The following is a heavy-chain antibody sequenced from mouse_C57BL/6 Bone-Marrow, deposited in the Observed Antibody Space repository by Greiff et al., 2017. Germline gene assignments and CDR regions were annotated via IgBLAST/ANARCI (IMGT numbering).Heavy chain of an antibody. V-gene: IGHV2-9-1*01. J-gene: IGHJ4*01. CDR1: GFSLTSYA. D-gene: IGHD2-5*01. Sequence: QVQLQQSGPGLVAPSQSLSITCTVSGFSLTSYAISWVRQPPGKGLEWLGVIWTGGGTNYNSALKSSLSISKDNSKSQVFLKLNSLQTDDTARYYCARKGDYSNWAMDYWGQGTSVTVSS. CDR2: IWTGGGT. CDR3: ARKGDYSNWAMDY.